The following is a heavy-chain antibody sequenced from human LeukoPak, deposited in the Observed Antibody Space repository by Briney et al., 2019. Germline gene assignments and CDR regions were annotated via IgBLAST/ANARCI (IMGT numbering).Heavy chain of an antibody. CDR3: ARSKMVGQQLGDWFDP. Sequence: ASVKVSCKTSGYSFTDYYMHWVRQAPGQGLEWMGWINPNSGDTNYAQKFQGRVTLTRDTSISTAYMELSSLTSDDTAMYYCARSKMVGQQLGDWFDPWGQGTLVTVSS. D-gene: IGHD6-13*01. CDR2: INPNSGDT. J-gene: IGHJ5*02. V-gene: IGHV1-2*02. CDR1: GYSFTDYY.